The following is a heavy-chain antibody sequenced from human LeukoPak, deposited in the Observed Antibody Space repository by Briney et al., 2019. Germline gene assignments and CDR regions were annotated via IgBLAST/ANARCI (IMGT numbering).Heavy chain of an antibody. V-gene: IGHV4-59*01. J-gene: IGHJ3*02. CDR2: ISRSGDT. D-gene: IGHD3-10*01. CDR3: AKDRGGGRDAFDI. Sequence: PSETLSLTCSVSGDSISSYAWSWIRRPPGKGLEWIGDISRSGDTNYSPSLKSRLTISVDMSKNQFFLKLRSVTAADTAVYYCAKDRGGGRDAFDIWGQGTVVTVSS. CDR1: GDSISSYA.